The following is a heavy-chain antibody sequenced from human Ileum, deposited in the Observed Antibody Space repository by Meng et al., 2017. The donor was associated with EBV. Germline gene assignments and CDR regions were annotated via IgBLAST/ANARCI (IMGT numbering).Heavy chain of an antibody. J-gene: IGHJ4*02. CDR1: GYTVTRNT. CDR2: INVGNDNT. CDR3: AREGAVAGPDFDY. Sequence: QVQVVQARAEVKKPGASVKGSCKASGYTVTRNTIHWGRQAPGQGVEWMGWINVGNDNTKYSQKFQGRVTITRDTSAYTVYMELSSMISEDTALYYCAREGAVAGPDFDYWGQGTLVTVSS. D-gene: IGHD6-19*01. V-gene: IGHV1-3*01.